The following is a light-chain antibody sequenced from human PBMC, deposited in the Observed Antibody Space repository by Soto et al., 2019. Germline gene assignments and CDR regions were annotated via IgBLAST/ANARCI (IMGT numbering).Light chain of an antibody. Sequence: EIVLTQSPATLSLSPGERATLSCRASQSVSSSLAWYQQKPGQAPRLVIYDASSRASVIPARFSGSGSGTNYTLTISSLEPEDFAVEYCDQRSNWPPRYTFGQGTKREIK. CDR1: QSVSSS. CDR2: DAS. V-gene: IGKV3-11*01. CDR3: DQRSNWPPRYT. J-gene: IGKJ2*01.